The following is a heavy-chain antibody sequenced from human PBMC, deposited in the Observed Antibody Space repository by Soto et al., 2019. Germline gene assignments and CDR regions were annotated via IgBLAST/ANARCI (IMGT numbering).Heavy chain of an antibody. Sequence: SETLSLTCTVSVGSVSSGSYYWSWIRQPPGKGLEWIGYIYYSGSTNYNPSLKSRVTISVDTSKNQFSLKLSSVTAADTAVYYCARGPAIWSGRSREFDPWCQANLVTVSS. V-gene: IGHV4-61*01. CDR3: ARGPAIWSGRSREFDP. J-gene: IGHJ5*02. D-gene: IGHD3-3*01. CDR1: VGSVSSGSYY. CDR2: IYYSGST.